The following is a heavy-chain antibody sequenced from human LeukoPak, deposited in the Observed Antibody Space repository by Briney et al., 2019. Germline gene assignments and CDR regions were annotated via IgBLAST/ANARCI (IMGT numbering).Heavy chain of an antibody. Sequence: GGSLRLSCAASGFTFSSYWMHWVRQAPGKGLVWVSRINSDGSSTYYADSVKGRFTISRDNSKNTLYLQMNSLRAEDTAVYYCAKVDSSGYYPYYYYYMDVWGKGTTVTISS. CDR3: AKVDSSGYYPYYYYYMDV. CDR1: GFTFSSYW. D-gene: IGHD3-22*01. CDR2: INSDGSST. J-gene: IGHJ6*03. V-gene: IGHV3-74*01.